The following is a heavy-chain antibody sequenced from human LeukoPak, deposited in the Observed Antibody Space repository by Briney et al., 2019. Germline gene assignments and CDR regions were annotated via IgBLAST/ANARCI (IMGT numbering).Heavy chain of an antibody. J-gene: IGHJ5*02. D-gene: IGHD6-13*01. V-gene: IGHV3-21*01. Sequence: GGSLRLSCAASGFTFSSYSMNWVRQAPGKGLEWVSSISSSSSYIYYADSVKGRFTISRDNAKNSLYLQMNSLRAEDTAVYYCARESKEQQLVGVRGLNPWGQGTLVTVSS. CDR1: GFTFSSYS. CDR3: ARESKEQQLVGVRGLNP. CDR2: ISSSSSYI.